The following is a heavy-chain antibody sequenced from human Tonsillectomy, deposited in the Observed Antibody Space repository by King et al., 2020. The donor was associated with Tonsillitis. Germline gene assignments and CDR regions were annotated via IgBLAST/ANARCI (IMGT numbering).Heavy chain of an antibody. CDR1: GVTFSSYA. Sequence: QLVQSVAEVKKPGSSVKVSCKASGVTFSSYAISRVRQASGQGLEWMGRIIPFLSISNHAQKCQGRVNLTADKSTCTAYMELSSLTSEDTAVYYCARGYGNSYFYYNMDVWGKGTTVTVS. V-gene: IGHV1-69*04. CDR2: IIPFLSIS. J-gene: IGHJ6*03. CDR3: ARGYGNSYFYYNMDV. D-gene: IGHD5-18*01.